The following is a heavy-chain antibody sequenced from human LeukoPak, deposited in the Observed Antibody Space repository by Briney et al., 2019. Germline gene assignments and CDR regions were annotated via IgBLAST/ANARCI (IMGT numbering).Heavy chain of an antibody. CDR2: ISYDGINK. D-gene: IGHD1-14*01. Sequence: PGGSLRLSCAASGFTFSSHSIHWVRQAPGKGLEWVSVISYDGINKYYADSVKGRFTISRDNSKNTLYLQMNSLRIEDTAVYFCQTLSRGRDTTLSHWGQGTLVTVSS. V-gene: IGHV3-30-3*01. CDR1: GFTFSSHS. CDR3: QTLSRGRDTTLSH. J-gene: IGHJ4*02.